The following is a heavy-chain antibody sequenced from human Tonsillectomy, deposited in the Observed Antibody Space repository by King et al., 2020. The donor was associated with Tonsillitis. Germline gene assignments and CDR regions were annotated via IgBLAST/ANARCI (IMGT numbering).Heavy chain of an antibody. CDR3: ARESDDFWSGYWGYYYYYYMDG. V-gene: IGHV3-74*01. Sequence: DVQLVESGGGLVQPGGSLRLSCAASGFTFSSYWMHWVRQAPGKGLVWVSRINSDGSSTSYADSVKGRFTISRDNAKNTLYLQMNSLRAEDTAVYYCARESDDFWSGYWGYYYYYYMDGWGKGATVTVSS. D-gene: IGHD3-3*01. CDR1: GFTFSSYW. CDR2: INSDGSST. J-gene: IGHJ6*03.